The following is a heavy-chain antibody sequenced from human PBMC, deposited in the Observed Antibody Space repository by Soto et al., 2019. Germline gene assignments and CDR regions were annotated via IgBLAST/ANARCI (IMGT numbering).Heavy chain of an antibody. J-gene: IGHJ3*02. CDR1: GVTLPKYG. V-gene: IGHV1-18*01. CDR3: AKDRLRAGGLVPIAHDAFDT. D-gene: IGHD6-19*01. Sequence: APVKVSCKASGVTLPKYGIYWVRQAPGQGLEWMGGIIPFYGTTNYADSVKGRFTISRDNSKKTLYLQMNFLRAEDTAVYYCAKDRLRAGGLVPIAHDAFDTWGQGTMVTVSS. CDR2: IIPFYGTT.